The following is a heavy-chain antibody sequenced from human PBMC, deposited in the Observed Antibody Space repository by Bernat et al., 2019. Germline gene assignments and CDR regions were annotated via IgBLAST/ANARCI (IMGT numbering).Heavy chain of an antibody. Sequence: QVQLQESGPGLLKPSQTLSLTCTVSGGSITDGGFYWSWIRQHPEKGLESIGYSYYTGTTFYNPSLKSRVSISVDPSKNQFSLKLTSVTAADTGGYYCARGDGMAATDMLSAWFDSWGQGILVTVAS. CDR2: SYYTGTT. D-gene: IGHD6-13*01. J-gene: IGHJ5*01. CDR1: GGSITDGGFY. V-gene: IGHV4-31*03. CDR3: ARGDGMAATDMLSAWFDS.